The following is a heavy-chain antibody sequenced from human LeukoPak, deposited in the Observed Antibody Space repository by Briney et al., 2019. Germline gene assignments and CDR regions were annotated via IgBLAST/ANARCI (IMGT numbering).Heavy chain of an antibody. D-gene: IGHD6-19*01. CDR3: ARDQYSSGWSHPGDY. CDR2: IWFDGSNE. Sequence: GGSLRLCCVASGFTFRSYAMHWVRQAAGKGLEWVAVIWFDGSNEHYADSMKGRVTISRDNSKNTLYLQVYTLRAEDTAVYYCARDQYSSGWSHPGDYWGQGTLVTVSS. CDR1: GFTFRSYA. J-gene: IGHJ4*02. V-gene: IGHV3-33*01.